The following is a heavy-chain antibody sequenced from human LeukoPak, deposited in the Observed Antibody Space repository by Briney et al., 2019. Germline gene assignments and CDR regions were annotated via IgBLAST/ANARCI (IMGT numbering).Heavy chain of an antibody. V-gene: IGHV1-2*06. Sequence: GASVKVSCKASGYIFTDYDMHWVREAPGQGLEWMGRINSKSGGTDYAQNFQGRVTMTTDTSISTAYMELSGVRSDDTAVYYCARVLRYYYYMDVWGKGTTVTVSS. J-gene: IGHJ6*03. CDR2: INSKSGGT. CDR3: ARVLRYYYYMDV. CDR1: GYIFTDYD.